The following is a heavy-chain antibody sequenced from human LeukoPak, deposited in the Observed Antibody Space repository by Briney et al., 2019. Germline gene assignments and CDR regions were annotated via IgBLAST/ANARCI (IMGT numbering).Heavy chain of an antibody. CDR3: ARSGFDYYGSGSYYNEFDY. V-gene: IGHV3-20*01. Sequence: GGSLRLSCAASGFTFDDYGMSWVRQVPGKGLEWVSGLNWNGGSTRYADSVKGRFTISRDNAKNSLYLQMNSLRAEDTALYHRARSGFDYYGSGSYYNEFDYWGQGTLVTVSS. J-gene: IGHJ4*02. CDR1: GFTFDDYG. D-gene: IGHD3-10*01. CDR2: LNWNGGST.